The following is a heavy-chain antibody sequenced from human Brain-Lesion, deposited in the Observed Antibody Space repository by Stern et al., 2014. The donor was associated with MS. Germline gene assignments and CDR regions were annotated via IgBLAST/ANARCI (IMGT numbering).Heavy chain of an antibody. CDR3: ARGRVVPGFQYYATDV. V-gene: IGHV4-61*02. CDR2: IFNRGSP. D-gene: IGHD2-2*01. Sequence: MQLVESGPGLVKPSQTLSLSCTVSGGSISSGGYYWSWIRQPAGKGLEWIGRIFNRGSPSYNPPLKSQVTISIDTSKNQFSLRLNPMTAADTAVYYCARGRVVPGFQYYATDVWGQGTTVIVSS. J-gene: IGHJ6*02. CDR1: GGSISSGGYY.